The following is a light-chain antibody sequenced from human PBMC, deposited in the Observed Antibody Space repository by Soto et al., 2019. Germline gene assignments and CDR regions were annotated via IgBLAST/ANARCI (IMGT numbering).Light chain of an antibody. J-gene: IGLJ3*02. CDR1: TSDVGGYNY. CDR2: DVS. Sequence: QSVLTQPASVSGSPGQSITISCTGTTSDVGGYNYVAWYQQHPGKAPKLVIFDVSRRPSGISYRFSGSKSGNTASLTISGLQAEDEADYYCSSYTSTSGLGVLGGGTKVTVL. CDR3: SSYTSTSGLGV. V-gene: IGLV2-14*01.